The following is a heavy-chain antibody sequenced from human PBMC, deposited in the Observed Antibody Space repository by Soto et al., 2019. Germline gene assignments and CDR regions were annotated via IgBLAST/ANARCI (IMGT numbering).Heavy chain of an antibody. D-gene: IGHD2-2*01. V-gene: IGHV3-23*01. Sequence: EVQLLGSGGGLVHPGGSLRLSCAASGFDFSSYAMSWVRQAPGKGLECISLISGTGVPTLYAESVKGRFSVSRDNSKDTLFLEMNNLGVDDTAMYYCAKSFCSSSSCFFLWVDPWGPGTLVTVSS. CDR2: ISGTGVPT. J-gene: IGHJ5*02. CDR3: AKSFCSSSSCFFLWVDP. CDR1: GFDFSSYA.